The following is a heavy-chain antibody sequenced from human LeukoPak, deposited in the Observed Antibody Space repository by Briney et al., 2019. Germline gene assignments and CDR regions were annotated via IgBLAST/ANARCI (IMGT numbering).Heavy chain of an antibody. D-gene: IGHD2-15*01. CDR1: GGSFSGYY. CDR2: INHSGST. CDR3: ARPRYCRGGSCYLYYYYYMDV. V-gene: IGHV4-34*01. J-gene: IGHJ6*03. Sequence: SETLSLTCAVYGGSFSGYYWSWIRQPPGKGLEWIGEINHSGSTNYNPSLKSRVTISVDTSKNQFSLKLSSVTAADTAVYYCARPRYCRGGSCYLYYYYYMDVWGKGTTVTVSS.